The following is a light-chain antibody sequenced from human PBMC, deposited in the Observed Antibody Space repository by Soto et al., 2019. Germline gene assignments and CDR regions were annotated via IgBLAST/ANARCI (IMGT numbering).Light chain of an antibody. CDR2: GAS. Sequence: EIVMTQSPGTLSLSPGERATLSCRASQSVSSSYLAWYQQTPGHAPRLLIYGASSSATGIPDRFSGSGSGTDFTLTISRLEPEDFAVYYCQQYGNSPLTFGQGTKVEIK. CDR3: QQYGNSPLT. CDR1: QSVSSSY. J-gene: IGKJ1*01. V-gene: IGKV3-20*01.